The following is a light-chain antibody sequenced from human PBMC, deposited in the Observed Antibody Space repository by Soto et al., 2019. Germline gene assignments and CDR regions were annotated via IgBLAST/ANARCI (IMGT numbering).Light chain of an antibody. Sequence: QSVLTQPPSVSEAPRQRVTISCSGANSNVGNNAVNWYQHLPGKAPKLLIFYDDLLPSGVSDRFSASKSGTAASLAISGLQSEDEADYYCAAWDDSLNAYVFGAGTTLTVL. CDR3: AAWDDSLNAYV. CDR2: YDD. CDR1: NSNVGNNA. J-gene: IGLJ1*01. V-gene: IGLV1-36*01.